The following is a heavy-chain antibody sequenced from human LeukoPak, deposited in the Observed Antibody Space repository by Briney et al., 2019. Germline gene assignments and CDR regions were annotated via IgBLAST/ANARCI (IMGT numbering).Heavy chain of an antibody. J-gene: IGHJ3*02. CDR2: IIPILGIA. V-gene: IGHV1-69*04. Sequence: SVKVSCKASGGTFSSYAISWVRQAPGQGLEWMGRIIPILGIANYAQKFQGRVTITADKSTSTAYMELSSLRSEDTAVYYCATDLITIFGVANLAAFDIWGQGTMVTVSS. CDR3: ATDLITIFGVANLAAFDI. D-gene: IGHD3-3*01. CDR1: GGTFSSYA.